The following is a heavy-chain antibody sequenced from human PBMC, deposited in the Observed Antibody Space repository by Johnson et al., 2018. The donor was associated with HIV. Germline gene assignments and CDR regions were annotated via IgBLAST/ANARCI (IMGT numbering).Heavy chain of an antibody. Sequence: QVQLVESGGGLVQPGGSLRLSCAASGFTFSSYWMSWVRQAPGKGLEWVAVISYDGSNKYYADSVKGRFTISRDNSKNTLYLQMNSLRAEDTAVYYCAKERMGLAYCGGDCWEDAFDIWGQGTMVTVSS. CDR3: AKERMGLAYCGGDCWEDAFDI. CDR2: ISYDGSNK. J-gene: IGHJ3*02. D-gene: IGHD2-21*01. CDR1: GFTFSSYW. V-gene: IGHV3-30*18.